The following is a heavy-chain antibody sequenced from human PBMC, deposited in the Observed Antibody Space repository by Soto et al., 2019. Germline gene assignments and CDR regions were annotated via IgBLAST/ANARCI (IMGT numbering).Heavy chain of an antibody. V-gene: IGHV4-61*01. CDR2: IYYSGST. J-gene: IGHJ5*02. CDR3: ARLTYGYVDWFDP. D-gene: IGHD5-18*01. CDR1: GGSVSSGSYY. Sequence: QVQLQESGPGLVKPSETLSLTCTVSGGSVSSGSYYWSWIRQPPGKGLEWIGYIYYSGSTNYTPSLKSRVTISVDTSKNQFSLKLSPVTAADTAVYYCARLTYGYVDWFDPWGQGTLVTVSS.